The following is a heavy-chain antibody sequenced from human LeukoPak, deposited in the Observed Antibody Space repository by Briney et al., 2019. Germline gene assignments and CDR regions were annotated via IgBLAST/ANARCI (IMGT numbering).Heavy chain of an antibody. CDR1: GGSISSYY. CDR2: IYYSGTP. CDR3: ARHGGSYDFDF. J-gene: IGHJ4*02. Sequence: SETLSLTCTVSGGSISSYYWSWIRQPPGKGLEWIGYIYYSGTPNYNPTLKSRATMSVDTSKNQFSLKLSSVTAADTAVYYCARHGGSYDFDFWGQGTLVTVSS. D-gene: IGHD1-26*01. V-gene: IGHV4-59*08.